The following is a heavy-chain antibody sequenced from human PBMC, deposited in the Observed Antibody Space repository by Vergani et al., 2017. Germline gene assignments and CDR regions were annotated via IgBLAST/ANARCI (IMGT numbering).Heavy chain of an antibody. CDR3: VREYDGSGSYYNNWFDA. Sequence: QVQLVQSGAEVKKPGASVKVSCKASGYTFTSYAMHLVRQAPGQRLEWMGWINASNGNTKYSPKFKGRVTITRDTSASTGYMELSSLRAEDTAVYYCVREYDGSGSYYNNWFDAGSEG. CDR2: INASNGNT. J-gene: IGHJ5*02. D-gene: IGHD3-10*01. V-gene: IGHV1-3*01. CDR1: GYTFTSYA.